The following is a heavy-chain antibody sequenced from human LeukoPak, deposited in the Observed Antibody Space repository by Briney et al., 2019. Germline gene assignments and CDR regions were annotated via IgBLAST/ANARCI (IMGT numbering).Heavy chain of an antibody. D-gene: IGHD3-22*01. V-gene: IGHV4-59*01. CDR2: IYYSGST. J-gene: IGHJ4*02. CDR3: ARDNEDSSGYSFDY. Sequence: SETLSLTCTVSGGSISSYYWSWIRQPPGKGLGWIGYIYYSGSTNYNPSLKSRVTISVDTSKNQFSLKLSSVTAADTAVYYCARDNEDSSGYSFDYWGQGTLVTVSS. CDR1: GGSISSYY.